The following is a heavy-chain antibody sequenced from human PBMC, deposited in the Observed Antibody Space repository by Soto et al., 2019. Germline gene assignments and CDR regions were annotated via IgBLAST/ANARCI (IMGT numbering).Heavy chain of an antibody. CDR2: INPNTGST. CDR3: ARDGGYCSGGSCYPMPRLYQRYSGMDV. Sequence: QVQLVQSGAEGKKHGALVRISCKASGYSFSSYYLHWVRQAPGQGLESMATINPNTGSTNYAQKFQGRVTVTRDTSTSTVYMDLSSLRSEDTAVYYCARDGGYCSGGSCYPMPRLYQRYSGMDVWGQGTTVTVSS. V-gene: IGHV1-46*03. CDR1: GYSFSSYY. J-gene: IGHJ6*02. D-gene: IGHD2-15*01.